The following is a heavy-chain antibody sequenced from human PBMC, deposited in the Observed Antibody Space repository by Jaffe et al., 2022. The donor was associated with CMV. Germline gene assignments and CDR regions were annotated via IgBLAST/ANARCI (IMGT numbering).Heavy chain of an antibody. CDR2: ISSNGGST. Sequence: EVQLVESGGGLVQPGGSLRLSCSASGFTFSSYAMHWVRQAPGKGLEYVSAISSNGGSTYYADSVKGRFTISRDNSKNTLYLQMSSLRAEDTAVYYCVKDPDYYDRPTNPSQFDYWGQGTLVTVSS. CDR3: VKDPDYYDRPTNPSQFDY. D-gene: IGHD3-22*01. J-gene: IGHJ4*02. CDR1: GFTFSSYA. V-gene: IGHV3-64D*06.